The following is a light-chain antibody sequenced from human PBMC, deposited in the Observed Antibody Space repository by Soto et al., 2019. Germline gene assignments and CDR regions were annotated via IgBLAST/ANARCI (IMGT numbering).Light chain of an antibody. CDR1: SSDVGAYNY. Sequence: QSALTQPPSASGSPGQSVTISCTGTSSDVGAYNYVSWYQQHPGKAPKLLIYEVSKRPSGVPDRLSGSKSGNTASLTVSGLQAEDEADYYCSSYAGGNNLYVFGTGTKVTVL. CDR3: SSYAGGNNLYV. V-gene: IGLV2-8*01. CDR2: EVS. J-gene: IGLJ1*01.